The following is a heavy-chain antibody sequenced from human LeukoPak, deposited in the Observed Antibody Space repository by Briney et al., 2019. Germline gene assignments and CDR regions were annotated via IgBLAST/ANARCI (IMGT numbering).Heavy chain of an antibody. V-gene: IGHV3-30-3*01. Sequence: PGGSLRLSCAASGFTFSSYAMHWVRQAPGKGLEWVAVISYDGSNKYYADSVKGRFTISRDNSKNTLYLQMNDLRAGDTALYYCARIPSMSTWYFDYWGQGTLVTVSS. CDR3: ARIPSMSTWYFDY. CDR2: ISYDGSNK. J-gene: IGHJ4*02. CDR1: GFTFSSYA. D-gene: IGHD5/OR15-5a*01.